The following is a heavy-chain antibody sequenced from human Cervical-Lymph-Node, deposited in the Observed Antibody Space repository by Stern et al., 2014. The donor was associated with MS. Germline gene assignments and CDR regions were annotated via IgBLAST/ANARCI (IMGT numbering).Heavy chain of an antibody. V-gene: IGHV1-58*02. Sequence: QMQLVQSGPELKNPGTSVRVSCKTSGFTFTYSAIQWVRQPRGQRLEWLGWIIPGSGETKYAQNLQGRVTITTDTSTNTAYMELSSLTSDDTAVYYCAAEIYSRGGCCWFDPWGQGTLVTVSS. J-gene: IGHJ5*02. D-gene: IGHD4-11*01. CDR2: IIPGSGET. CDR1: GFTFTYSA. CDR3: AAEIYSRGGCCWFDP.